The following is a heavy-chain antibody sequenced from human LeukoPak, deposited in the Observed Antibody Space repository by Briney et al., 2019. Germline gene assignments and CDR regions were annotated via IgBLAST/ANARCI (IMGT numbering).Heavy chain of an antibody. CDR2: ISYDGSNK. V-gene: IGHV3-30-3*01. D-gene: IGHD2-2*01. J-gene: IGHJ6*03. CDR1: GFTFSSYA. Sequence: GGSLRLSCAASGFTFSSYAMHWVRQAPGKGLEWVAVISYDGSNKYYADSVKGRFTISRDNAKNSLYLQMNSLRAEDTAVYYCASSSTSGPYYYYMDVWGKGTTVTVSS. CDR3: ASSSTSGPYYYYMDV.